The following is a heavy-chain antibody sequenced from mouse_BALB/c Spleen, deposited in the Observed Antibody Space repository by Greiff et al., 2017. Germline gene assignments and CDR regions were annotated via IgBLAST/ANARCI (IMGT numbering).Heavy chain of an antibody. CDR2: INPYNGDT. D-gene: IGHD2-3*01. CDR1: GYSFTGYF. Sequence: VQLQQSGPELVKPGASVKISCKASGYSFTGYFMNWVMQSHGKSLEWIGRINPYNGDTFYNQKFKGQATLTVDKSSSTAHMELRSLASEDSAVYDCARGKGWLLPPYYAMDYWGQGTSVTVSS. J-gene: IGHJ4*01. V-gene: IGHV1-20*02. CDR3: ARGKGWLLPPYYAMDY.